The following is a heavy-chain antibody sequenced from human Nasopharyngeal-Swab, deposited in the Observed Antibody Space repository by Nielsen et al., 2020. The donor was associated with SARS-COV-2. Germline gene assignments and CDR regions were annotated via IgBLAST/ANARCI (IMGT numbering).Heavy chain of an antibody. J-gene: IGHJ6*02. D-gene: IGHD3-3*01. V-gene: IGHV2-26*01. CDR2: IFSNDEK. Sequence: WIRQPPGKALEWLAHIFSNDEKSYGTSLKSRLTISKDTSKSQVVLTMTNMDPVDTATYYCARSYDFWSGYYRYYYYGMDVWGQGTTVTVSS. CDR3: ARSYDFWSGYYRYYYYGMDV.